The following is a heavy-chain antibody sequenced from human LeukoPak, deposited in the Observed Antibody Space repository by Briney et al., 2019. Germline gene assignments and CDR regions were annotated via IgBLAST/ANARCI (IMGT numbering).Heavy chain of an antibody. CDR3: AKEDSYYHDSSGYPAFDY. J-gene: IGHJ4*02. V-gene: IGHV3-7*03. CDR1: AFTSSYYW. Sequence: GGSLRLSCAASAFTSSYYWMSWVRQAPGKGLEWVANIKEDGSEQYYVDAVKGRFTISRDNAKNSVYLQMNRLRAEDTAVYYCAKEDSYYHDSSGYPAFDYWGQGTLVTVSS. D-gene: IGHD3-22*01. CDR2: IKEDGSEQ.